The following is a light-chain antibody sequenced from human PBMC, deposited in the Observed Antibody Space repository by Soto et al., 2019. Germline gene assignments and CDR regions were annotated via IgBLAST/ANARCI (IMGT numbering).Light chain of an antibody. Sequence: EMVMTQSPATLSVSPGERATLSCRASQNLSRNLAWYQQQPGQAPRLLIFYAATSAPGIPARFSCSGSVTDFTPTISSLQSEDFAVYYCQQYDKWPHTFGQGTKLEIK. CDR1: QNLSRN. V-gene: IGKV3-15*01. CDR3: QQYDKWPHT. J-gene: IGKJ2*01. CDR2: YAA.